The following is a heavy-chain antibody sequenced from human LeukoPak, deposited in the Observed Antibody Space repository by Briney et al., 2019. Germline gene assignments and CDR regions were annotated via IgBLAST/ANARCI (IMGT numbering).Heavy chain of an antibody. J-gene: IGHJ5*02. Sequence: ASETLSLTCTVSGGSINSDTYYWTWIRQPAGKGLEWIGRIYPGGSTDYNPSLRSRVTISLDPSKNQFSLRLTSVTAADTAVYYCARGFWNGYYGQGWFDPWGQGTLVTVSS. V-gene: IGHV4-61*02. CDR3: ARGFWNGYYGQGWFDP. CDR1: GGSINSDTYY. D-gene: IGHD3-3*01. CDR2: IYPGGST.